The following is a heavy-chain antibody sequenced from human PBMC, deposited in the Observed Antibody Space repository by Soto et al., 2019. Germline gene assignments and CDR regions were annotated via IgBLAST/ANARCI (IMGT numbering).Heavy chain of an antibody. CDR2: ISWDGGST. D-gene: IGHD6-6*01. J-gene: IGHJ6*02. Sequence: EVQLVESGGVVVQPGGSLRLSCAASGFTFDDYTMHWVRQAPGKGLEWVSLISWDGGSTYYADSVKGRFTISRDNSKNSLYLQMNSLRTEDTALYYCAKDIENSSIAARRPKPKGYYYYYGMDVWGQGTTVTVSS. CDR3: AKDIENSSIAARRPKPKGYYYYYGMDV. CDR1: GFTFDDYT. V-gene: IGHV3-43*01.